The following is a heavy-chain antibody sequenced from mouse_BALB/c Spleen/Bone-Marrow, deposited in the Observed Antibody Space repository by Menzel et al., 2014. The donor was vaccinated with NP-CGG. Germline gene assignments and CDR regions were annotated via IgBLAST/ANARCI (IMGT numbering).Heavy chain of an antibody. V-gene: IGHV1-80*01. J-gene: IGHJ4*01. Sequence: VQLQQSGAELVRPGSSVKISCKASGYALXNYWMNWVKQRPGQGLEWIGQIYPGDGDTNYNGKFKGKATLTADKSSSTAYMQLSSLTSEDSAVYFCARRDGSTYYYAMDYWGQGTSVTVSS. CDR2: IYPGDGDT. CDR3: ARRDGSTYYYAMDY. D-gene: IGHD1-1*01. CDR1: GYALXNYW.